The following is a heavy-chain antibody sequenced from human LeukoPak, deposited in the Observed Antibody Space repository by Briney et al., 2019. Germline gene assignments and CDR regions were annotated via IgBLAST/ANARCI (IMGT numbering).Heavy chain of an antibody. J-gene: IGHJ4*02. CDR1: GFTFSSYS. V-gene: IGHV3-48*01. Sequence: QTGGSLRLSCAASGFTFSSYSMNWVRQAPGKGLGWVSYISSSSSTIYYADSVKGRFTISRDNAKNSLYLQMNSLRAEDTAVYYCALVCGGDCYSFDYWGQGTLVTVSS. CDR3: ALVCGGDCYSFDY. CDR2: ISSSSSTI. D-gene: IGHD2-21*01.